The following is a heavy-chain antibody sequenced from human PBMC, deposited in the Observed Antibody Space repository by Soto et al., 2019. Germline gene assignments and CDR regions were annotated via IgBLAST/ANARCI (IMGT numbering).Heavy chain of an antibody. CDR2: FYFTGST. J-gene: IGHJ6*02. Sequence: QVRLQESGPGLVKPSETLSLTCTVSGASVSSDSYSWAWIRQPPGKGLEWIGCFYFTGSTKTNPSLQIRVSISVDESKNQMSLKLNSVTAADTAVYYCAKDPRFYGMDVWGQGTTVTVSS. CDR1: GASVSSDSYS. CDR3: AKDPRFYGMDV. V-gene: IGHV4-61*01.